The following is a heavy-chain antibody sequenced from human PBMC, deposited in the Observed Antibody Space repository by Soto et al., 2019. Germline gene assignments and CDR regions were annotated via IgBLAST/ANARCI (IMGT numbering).Heavy chain of an antibody. CDR3: ARGLYCISTSCYLGRWFDP. CDR2: IYHSGST. V-gene: IGHV4-4*02. J-gene: IGHJ5*02. Sequence: QVQLQESGPGLVKPSGTLSLTCAVSGGSISSSNWWSWVRQPPGKGLEWIGEIYHSGSTNYNPSLKSRVTISVDKSKNQFSLKLSSVTAADTAVYYCARGLYCISTSCYLGRWFDPWGQGTLVTVSS. CDR1: GGSISSSNW. D-gene: IGHD2-2*01.